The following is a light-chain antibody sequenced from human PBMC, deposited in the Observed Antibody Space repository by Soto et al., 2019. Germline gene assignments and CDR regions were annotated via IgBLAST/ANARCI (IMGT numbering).Light chain of an antibody. CDR2: GVI. Sequence: AIQMTQSPSSLSASLGDRVTITCRASQDIRNDLGWYQQKPGKAPKLLIYGVINLQDGVPSRFSDSGSGTDFTLTISSLQPDDFATYYCLQDYNYPRTFGHGTKVEMK. V-gene: IGKV1-6*01. J-gene: IGKJ1*01. CDR3: LQDYNYPRT. CDR1: QDIRND.